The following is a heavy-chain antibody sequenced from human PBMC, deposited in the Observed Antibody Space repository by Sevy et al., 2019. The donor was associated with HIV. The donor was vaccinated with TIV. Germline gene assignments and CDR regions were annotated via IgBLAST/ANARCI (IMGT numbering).Heavy chain of an antibody. J-gene: IGHJ4*02. CDR2: INPSGGSA. Sequence: ASVKVSCKASGYTFTRYYMHWVRQAPGQGLEWMGIINPSGGSASYAQKFQGRVTMTRDTSTSTVYMELSSLRSEDTAVYYCARGPLYGSGNFYYFDYWGQGTLVTVSS. V-gene: IGHV1-46*01. D-gene: IGHD3-10*01. CDR1: GYTFTRYY. CDR3: ARGPLYGSGNFYYFDY.